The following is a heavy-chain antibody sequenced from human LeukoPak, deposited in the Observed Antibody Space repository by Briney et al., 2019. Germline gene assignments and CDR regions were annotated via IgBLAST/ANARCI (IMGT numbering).Heavy chain of an antibody. Sequence: ASVKVSCKASGYTFTDYYMHWVRQAPGQGLEWMGWINPNSGDTNYAQKLQGRVTMTTDTSTSTAYMELRSLRSDDTAVYYCARAGDFWSGYYPNWFDPWGQGTLVTVSS. CDR2: INPNSGDT. V-gene: IGHV1-2*02. CDR3: ARAGDFWSGYYPNWFDP. J-gene: IGHJ5*02. CDR1: GYTFTDYY. D-gene: IGHD3-3*01.